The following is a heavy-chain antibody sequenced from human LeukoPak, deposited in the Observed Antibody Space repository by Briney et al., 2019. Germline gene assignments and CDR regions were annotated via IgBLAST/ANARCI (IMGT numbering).Heavy chain of an antibody. V-gene: IGHV3-23*01. CDR3: AKGRRGFIAVAGTIDY. D-gene: IGHD6-19*01. J-gene: IGHJ4*02. CDR2: ISGSGGST. CDR1: GFTFSSYG. Sequence: PGGSLRLSCAASGFTFSSYGMSWVRQAPGKGLEWVSSISGSGGSTYYADSVKGRFTISRDNSKNTLYLQMNSLRAEDTAVYYCAKGRRGFIAVAGTIDYWGQGTLVTVSS.